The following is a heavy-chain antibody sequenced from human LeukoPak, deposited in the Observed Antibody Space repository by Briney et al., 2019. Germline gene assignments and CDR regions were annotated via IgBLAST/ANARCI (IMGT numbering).Heavy chain of an antibody. J-gene: IGHJ6*02. CDR3: ARGKLELRTYYYYGMDV. CDR2: MNPNSGNT. CDR1: GYTFTSYD. V-gene: IGHV1-8*01. Sequence: ASVKVSCKASGYTFTSYDINWVRQATGQGLGWMGWMNPNSGNTGYAQKFQGRVTMTSNTSISTDYMELSSLRSEDTAVYYCARGKLELRTYYYYGMDVWGQGTTVTVSS. D-gene: IGHD1-7*01.